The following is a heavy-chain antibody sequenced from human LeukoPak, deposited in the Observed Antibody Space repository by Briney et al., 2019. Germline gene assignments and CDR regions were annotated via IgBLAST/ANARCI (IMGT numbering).Heavy chain of an antibody. Sequence: ASVKVSCKASGYTFTGYYMHWVRQAPGQGLEWMGRINPNSGGTNYAQKFQGRVTMTRDTSISTAYMELSRLRSDDTAVYYCARGERDGYILYYFDYWGQGTLVTVSS. J-gene: IGHJ4*02. CDR1: GYTFTGYY. D-gene: IGHD5-24*01. CDR2: INPNSGGT. CDR3: ARGERDGYILYYFDY. V-gene: IGHV1-2*06.